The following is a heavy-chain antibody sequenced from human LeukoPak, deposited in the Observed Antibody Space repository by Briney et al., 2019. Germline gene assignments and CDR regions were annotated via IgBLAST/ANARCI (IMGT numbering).Heavy chain of an antibody. J-gene: IGHJ4*02. CDR3: ACNHPDYGDYTTAD. D-gene: IGHD4-17*01. V-gene: IGHV4-34*01. Sequence: SETLSLTCAVYGGSFSGYYWSWIRQPPGKGLEWIGEINHSGSTNYNPSLKSRVTISVDTSKNQFSLKLSSVTAADTAVYYRACNHPDYGDYTTADWGQGTLVTVSS. CDR1: GGSFSGYY. CDR2: INHSGST.